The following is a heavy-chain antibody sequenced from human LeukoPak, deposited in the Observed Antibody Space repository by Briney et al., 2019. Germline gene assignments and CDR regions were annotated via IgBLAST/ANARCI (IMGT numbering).Heavy chain of an antibody. Sequence: GTSLRLPCVASGFTFSNYGMHWVRQAPGKGLEWVAAISYDGSNKYYADSVKGRFTISRDESKNTLYLQMNSLRRDDTAVYYCTRAPHGMDVWGQGTTVTVSS. CDR2: ISYDGSNK. CDR3: TRAPHGMDV. V-gene: IGHV3-30*03. CDR1: GFTFSNYG. J-gene: IGHJ6*02.